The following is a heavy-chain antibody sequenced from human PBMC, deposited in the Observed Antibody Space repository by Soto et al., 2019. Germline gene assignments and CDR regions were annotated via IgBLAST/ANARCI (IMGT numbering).Heavy chain of an antibody. Sequence: LVESGGDLVYPVGSLRLSCVASGFRFSDHSMNWVRQAPGKGLQWISYISSNSDTTYYADSVKGRFTVSRDNAKNALFLQMNSLRDDDTATYYCARLPKGSLVTAWGQGARVTVSS. V-gene: IGHV3-48*02. J-gene: IGHJ4*02. CDR2: ISSNSDTT. CDR3: ARLPKGSLVTA. D-gene: IGHD2-21*02. CDR1: GFRFSDHS.